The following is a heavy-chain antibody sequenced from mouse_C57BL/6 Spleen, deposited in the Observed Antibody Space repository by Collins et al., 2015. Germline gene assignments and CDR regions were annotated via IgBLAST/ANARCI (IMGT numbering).Heavy chain of an antibody. J-gene: IGHJ2*01. V-gene: IGHV1-39*01. Sequence: MNWVKQSNGKSLEWTGVINPNYGTTSYNQKFKGKATLTVDQSSSTAYMQLNSLTSEDSAVYYCARGPGSSPFDYWGQGTTLTVSS. CDR3: ARGPGSSPFDY. D-gene: IGHD1-1*01. CDR2: INPNYGTT.